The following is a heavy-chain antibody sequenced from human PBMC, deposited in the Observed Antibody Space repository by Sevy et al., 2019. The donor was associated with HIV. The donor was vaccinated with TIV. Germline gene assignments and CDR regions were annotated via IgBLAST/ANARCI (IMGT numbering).Heavy chain of an antibody. CDR3: AKDDMATIGYPIDY. CDR2: ISGSGGST. V-gene: IGHV3-23*01. J-gene: IGHJ4*02. Sequence: GGSLRLSCAASGFTFSSYAMSWVRQAPGKGLEWVSAISGSGGSTYYADSVKGRFTISRDNSKNTLYLQMNSLRAEDTAVYYCAKDDMATIGYPIDYWGQGTLVTVSS. CDR1: GFTFSSYA. D-gene: IGHD5-12*01.